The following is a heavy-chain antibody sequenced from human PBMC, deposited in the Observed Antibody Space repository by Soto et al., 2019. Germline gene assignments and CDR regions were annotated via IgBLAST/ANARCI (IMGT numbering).Heavy chain of an antibody. Sequence: SETLSLTCTVSGGSISSYYWSWIRQPPGKKLEWIGYIYSSGSTNYNPSLRGRVTISVNTSKNQFSLRLSSVTAADTAVYYCARHDTLGGTVVVVAVGAFDVWGQGSMVTVSS. J-gene: IGHJ3*01. CDR3: ARHDTLGGTVVVVAVGAFDV. CDR2: IYSSGST. CDR1: GGSISSYY. V-gene: IGHV4-59*08. D-gene: IGHD2-15*01.